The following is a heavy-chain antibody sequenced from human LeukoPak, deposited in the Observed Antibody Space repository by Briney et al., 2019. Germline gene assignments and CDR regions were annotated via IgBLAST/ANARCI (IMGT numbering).Heavy chain of an antibody. CDR1: GGSISGYY. D-gene: IGHD1-26*01. J-gene: IGHJ4*02. CDR2: VYYSGST. CDR3: ARRLGGGRYSYFDY. Sequence: SETLSLTCTVSGGSISGYYWSWIRQPPGRGLEWIGFVYYSGSTKYNPSLKSRVTISVDTSKNQFSLKLSSVTAADTAVYYCARRLGGGRYSYFDYWGQGTLVTVSS. V-gene: IGHV4-59*08.